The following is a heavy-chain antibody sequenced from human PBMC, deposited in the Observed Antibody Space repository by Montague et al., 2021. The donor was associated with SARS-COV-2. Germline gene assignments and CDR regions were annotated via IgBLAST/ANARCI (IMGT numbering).Heavy chain of an antibody. D-gene: IGHD2-15*01. CDR3: ARLRDGVVPSPILGVGPYYCYYCMDV. Sequence: SETLSLTSAVHGTSFSGYYWNWIRQPPGKGLEWIGEINHGGSTKYSPSLKSRLPISADTSKNQFSLKLTSVAAADTAVYYCARLRDGVVPSPILGVGPYYCYYCMDVWGRGTTVTVSS. CDR2: INHGGST. CDR1: GTSFSGYY. V-gene: IGHV4-34*01. J-gene: IGHJ6*01.